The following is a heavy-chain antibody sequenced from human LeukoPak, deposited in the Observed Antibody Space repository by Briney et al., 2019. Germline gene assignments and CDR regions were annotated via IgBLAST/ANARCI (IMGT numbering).Heavy chain of an antibody. D-gene: IGHD4-17*01. CDR2: IYYSGCT. V-gene: IGHV4-39*01. CDR1: GGSISISSYY. CDR3: ARGGMTTVIPIDY. J-gene: IGHJ4*02. Sequence: PSETLSLTCTVSGGSISISSYYWGWVRQPPGKGLEWLGCIYYSGCTYYNPPLNSRVTISVDTSKNQFSLKLSSVTAADTAVYYCARGGMTTVIPIDYWGQGTLVTVSS.